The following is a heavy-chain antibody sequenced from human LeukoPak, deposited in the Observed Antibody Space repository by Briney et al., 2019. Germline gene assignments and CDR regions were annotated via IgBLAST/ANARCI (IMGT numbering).Heavy chain of an antibody. Sequence: GGSLRLSCSASGFTFSSYAMHWVRQAPGKGLEWVSGIRGSGGSTYYADSVKGRLTISRDNSKNTLYLQMNSLRAEDTAVYYCARDRDFGDPHYYYGTDVWGQGTTVTVSS. CDR3: ARDRDFGDPHYYYGTDV. J-gene: IGHJ6*02. CDR2: IRGSGGST. CDR1: GFTFSSYA. V-gene: IGHV3-23*01. D-gene: IGHD4-17*01.